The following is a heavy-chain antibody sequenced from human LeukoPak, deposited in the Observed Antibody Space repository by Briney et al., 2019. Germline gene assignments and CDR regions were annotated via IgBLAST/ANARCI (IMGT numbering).Heavy chain of an antibody. V-gene: IGHV3-7*01. CDR3: AREGDCSSTSCYTTDY. J-gene: IGHJ4*02. D-gene: IGHD2-2*02. CDR2: MKQDGSEK. CDR1: GFTFSSYW. Sequence: GGSLRLSCAASGFTFSSYWMSWVRQAPGKGVEWVANMKQDGSEKYYVDSVKGRFTISRDNAKNSLYLQMNSLRAEDTAVYYCAREGDCSSTSCYTTDYWGQGTLVTVSS.